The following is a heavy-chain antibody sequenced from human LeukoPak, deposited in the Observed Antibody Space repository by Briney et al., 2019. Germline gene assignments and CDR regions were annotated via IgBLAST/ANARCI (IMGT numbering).Heavy chain of an antibody. D-gene: IGHD2-2*01. CDR1: GSTFISYW. J-gene: IGHJ4*02. V-gene: IGHV3-7*01. CDR3: ARDSSRDY. Sequence: TGGSRGLSFAAPGSTFISYWMSWVRQAPGKGLEWVANIKQDGSEKYYVDSVKGRFTISRDNAKNSLYLQMNSLRAEDTAVYYCARDSSRDYWGQGTLVTVSS. CDR2: IKQDGSEK.